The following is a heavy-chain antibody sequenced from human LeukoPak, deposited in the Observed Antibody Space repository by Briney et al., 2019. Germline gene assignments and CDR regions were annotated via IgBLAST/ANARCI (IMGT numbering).Heavy chain of an antibody. CDR1: GLSFDDYA. Sequence: GRSLRLSCAASGLSFDDYAMYWVRQAPGKGLEGVSGISWNSGSIGYADSVKGRFTISRDNAKNSLYLQMNSLRAEDMALYYCAKGQGAYGSGSVDYWGQGTLVTVSS. CDR2: ISWNSGSI. V-gene: IGHV3-9*03. J-gene: IGHJ4*02. D-gene: IGHD3-10*01. CDR3: AKGQGAYGSGSVDY.